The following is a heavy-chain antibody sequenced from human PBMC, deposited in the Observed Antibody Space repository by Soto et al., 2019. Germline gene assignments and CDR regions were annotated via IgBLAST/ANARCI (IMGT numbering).Heavy chain of an antibody. CDR3: ARDWSMYYDNRGLNW. Sequence: ASVKVSCKASGYTFRSYGISWVRQAPGQGLEWVGWISAYNGDTHYAPKFQDRITLTTETSTDTAYMELRSLRLDDPAVYYCARDWSMYYDNRGLNW. J-gene: IGHJ5*01. CDR2: ISAYNGDT. V-gene: IGHV1-18*04. CDR1: GYTFRSYG. D-gene: IGHD3-22*01.